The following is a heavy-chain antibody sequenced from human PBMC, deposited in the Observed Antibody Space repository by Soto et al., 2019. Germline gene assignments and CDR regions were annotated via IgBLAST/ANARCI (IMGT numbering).Heavy chain of an antibody. J-gene: IGHJ4*02. D-gene: IGHD3-3*01. CDR1: GGSFKSGSYS. V-gene: IGHV4-61*01. Sequence: QVQLQESGPGLVKPSETLSLTCTVSGGSFKSGSYSWSWIRQPPGKGLEWIGYVYHTGRTSYNPSLTSRVSISMDTSKNQFSLNLDSVTAADTAVYFCARDFAYFDSWGKGTLVTVSS. CDR3: ARDFAYFDS. CDR2: VYHTGRT.